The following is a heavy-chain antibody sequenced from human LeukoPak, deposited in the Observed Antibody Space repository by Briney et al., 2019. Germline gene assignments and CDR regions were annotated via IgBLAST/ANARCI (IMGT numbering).Heavy chain of an antibody. D-gene: IGHD6-19*01. CDR1: GGSIDSTNW. V-gene: IGHV4/OR15-8*01. J-gene: IGHJ5*02. Sequence: SETLSLTCDVSGGSIDSTNWWNWIRQPPGKGLEWIGEINHSGSTHYNPSLKSRVTISVDTSKNQFSLKLSSVTAADTAVYYCARPYSSGWYGGVLHPFDPWGQGTLVTVSS. CDR3: ARPYSSGWYGGVLHPFDP. CDR2: INHSGST.